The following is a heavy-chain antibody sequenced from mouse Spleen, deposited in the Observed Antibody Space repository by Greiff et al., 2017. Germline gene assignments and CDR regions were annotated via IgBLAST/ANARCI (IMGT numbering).Heavy chain of an antibody. D-gene: IGHD6-2*01. J-gene: IGHJ3*01. V-gene: IGHV1-53*01. Sequence: QVQLQQSGPELVKPGASVKLSCKASGYTFTNYCMHWVKQRHGQGLEWIGNFNPSNGGTNYNEKFKSTATLTVDKSSSTAYMQISSLTSEDSADYYSAREAESSFAYLGQGTLVTVSA. CDR3: AREAESSFAY. CDR2: FNPSNGGT. CDR1: GYTFTNYC.